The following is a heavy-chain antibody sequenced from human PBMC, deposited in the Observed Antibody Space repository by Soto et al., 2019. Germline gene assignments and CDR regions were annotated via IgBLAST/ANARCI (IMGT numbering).Heavy chain of an antibody. V-gene: IGHV4-31*03. CDR1: GGSISSGGYY. J-gene: IGHJ4*02. CDR2: IYYSGST. D-gene: IGHD4-17*01. CDR3: ARTYYGDYDGPYFYY. Sequence: SETLSLTCTVSGGSISSGGYYWSWIRQHPGKGLEWIGYIYYSGSTYYNPSLKSRVTISVDTSKNQFSLKLSSVTAADTAVYYCARTYYGDYDGPYFYYWGQGTLVTVSS.